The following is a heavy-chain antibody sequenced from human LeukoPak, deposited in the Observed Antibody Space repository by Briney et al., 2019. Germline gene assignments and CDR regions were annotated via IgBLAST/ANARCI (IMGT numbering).Heavy chain of an antibody. CDR3: ARDPLSPDYGDLDP. Sequence: PGGFLRLSCAASGFSFGNYWMSWVRQAPGKGLEWVANIKQDGSAKYYVDSVNGRFTISRDNAKKSVYLQMNSLRVEDTAVYYCARDPLSPDYGDLDPWGQGTLVTVSS. CDR2: IKQDGSAK. V-gene: IGHV3-7*01. CDR1: GFSFGNYW. J-gene: IGHJ5*02. D-gene: IGHD4-17*01.